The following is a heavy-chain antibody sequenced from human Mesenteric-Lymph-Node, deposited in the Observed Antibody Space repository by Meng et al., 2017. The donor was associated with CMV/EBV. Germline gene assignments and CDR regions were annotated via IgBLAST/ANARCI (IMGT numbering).Heavy chain of an antibody. V-gene: IGHV3-7*01. CDR3: APTNSLLAAY. Sequence: GGSLRLSCAASGFTFSSYGMHWVRQAPGKGLEWVANIKQDGSEKYYVDSVKGRFTISRDNAKNSLYLQMNSLRAEDTAVYYCAPTNSLLAAYWGQGTLVTVSS. J-gene: IGHJ4*02. CDR1: GFTFSSYG. CDR2: IKQDGSEK. D-gene: IGHD2/OR15-2a*01.